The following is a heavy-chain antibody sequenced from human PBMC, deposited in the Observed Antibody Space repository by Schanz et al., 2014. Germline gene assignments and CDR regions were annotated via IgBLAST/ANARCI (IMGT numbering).Heavy chain of an antibody. Sequence: QVQLVQSGAEVKKPGSSVKVSCKASGGTFSSYAFSWVRQAPGQVLEWMGKIIPILGMENYAQKFQGRVTITADISTSTAYMDLSSLRSDDTAVYYCARDIQYHYDTSGPVGAFDIWGQGTVVTVSS. CDR3: ARDIQYHYDTSGPVGAFDI. D-gene: IGHD3-22*01. V-gene: IGHV1-69*04. J-gene: IGHJ3*02. CDR2: IIPILGME. CDR1: GGTFSSYA.